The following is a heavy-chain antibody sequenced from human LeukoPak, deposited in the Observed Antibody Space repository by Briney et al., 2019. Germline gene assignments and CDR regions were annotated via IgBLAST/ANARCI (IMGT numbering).Heavy chain of an antibody. D-gene: IGHD6-13*01. CDR2: IYHSGST. Sequence: PSQTLSLTCAVSGGSISSSNWWSWVRQPPGKGLEWIGEIYHSGSTNYNPSLKSRVTISVDKSKNQFSLKLSSVTAADTAVYYCARLILQGYSSSDSDYWGQGTLVTVSS. J-gene: IGHJ4*02. CDR1: GGSISSSNW. CDR3: ARLILQGYSSSDSDY. V-gene: IGHV4/OR15-8*03.